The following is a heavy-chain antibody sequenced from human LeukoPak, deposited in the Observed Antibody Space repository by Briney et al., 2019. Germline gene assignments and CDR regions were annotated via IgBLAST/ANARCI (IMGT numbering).Heavy chain of an antibody. Sequence: GGSLRLSCAASGLTFSSYAMHWVRQAPGRGLEWVALISYDRSNQYYADYVKGRFTISRDNSKNTLYLQMNSLRAEDTAVYYCARDASGPHCGGDCPSADILDYWGQGTLVTVSS. V-gene: IGHV3-30*04. D-gene: IGHD2-21*02. CDR2: ISYDRSNQ. J-gene: IGHJ4*02. CDR1: GLTFSSYA. CDR3: ARDASGPHCGGDCPSADILDY.